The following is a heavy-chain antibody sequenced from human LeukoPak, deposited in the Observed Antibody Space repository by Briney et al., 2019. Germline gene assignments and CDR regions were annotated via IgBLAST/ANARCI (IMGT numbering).Heavy chain of an antibody. D-gene: IGHD5-18*01. CDR1: GGSLTTPH. J-gene: IGHJ4*02. CDR2: VFNSGRT. CDR3: TTIKRGDIFGYFDF. V-gene: IGHV4-59*11. Sequence: KPSETLSLTCTVSGGSLTTPHWNWVRQTPGKGLEGVGYVFNSGRTKVNPSLTSRVTLSTDTSKNQLSLRLSSVTAADTAVYYCTTIKRGDIFGYFDFWGQGILVTVSS.